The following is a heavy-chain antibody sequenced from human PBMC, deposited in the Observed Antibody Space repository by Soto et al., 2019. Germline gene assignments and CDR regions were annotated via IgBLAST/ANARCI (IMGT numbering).Heavy chain of an antibody. D-gene: IGHD1-26*01. CDR2: ISDSGSHM. CDR1: GFTLGGFG. Sequence: EVQLVESGGGLVQPGGSLRLSCVVSGFTLGGFGMNWVRQAPGKGLEWVSYISDSGSHMYYADSVKGRFTISRDSAKNSLYLQMNSLRVEDTAVYYGAPQGVGATGYLYWGQGTLVTVSS. J-gene: IGHJ4*02. V-gene: IGHV3-48*01. CDR3: APQGVGATGYLY.